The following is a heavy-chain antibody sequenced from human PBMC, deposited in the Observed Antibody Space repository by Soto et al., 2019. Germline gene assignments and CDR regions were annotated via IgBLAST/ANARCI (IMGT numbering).Heavy chain of an antibody. V-gene: IGHV1-69*13. CDR2: IIPIFGTA. Sequence: ASVKVSCKASGGTFSSYAISWVRQAPGQGLERMGGIIPIFGTANYAQKFQGRVTITADESTSTAYMELSSLRSEDTAVYYCARDAPEYYDILTGRNDYWGQGTLVTVSS. CDR3: ARDAPEYYDILTGRNDY. J-gene: IGHJ4*02. D-gene: IGHD3-9*01. CDR1: GGTFSSYA.